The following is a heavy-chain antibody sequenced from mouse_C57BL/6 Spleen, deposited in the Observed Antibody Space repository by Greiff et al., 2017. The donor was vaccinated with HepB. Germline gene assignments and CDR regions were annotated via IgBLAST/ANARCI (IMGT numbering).Heavy chain of an antibody. Sequence: QVQLKQPGTELVKPGASVKLSCKASGYTFTSYWMHWVKQRPGQGLEWIGNINPSNGGTNYNEKFKSKATLTVDKSSSTAYMQLSSLTSEDSAVYYCARGMGNYDNYYAMDYWGQGTSVTVSS. CDR1: GYTFTSYW. D-gene: IGHD2-4*01. CDR3: ARGMGNYDNYYAMDY. V-gene: IGHV1-53*01. J-gene: IGHJ4*01. CDR2: INPSNGGT.